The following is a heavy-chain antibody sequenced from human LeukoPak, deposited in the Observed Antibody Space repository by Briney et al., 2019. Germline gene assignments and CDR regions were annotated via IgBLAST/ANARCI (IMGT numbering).Heavy chain of an antibody. CDR1: GFTFDDYA. CDR3: AKAGCSSTSCYFDY. J-gene: IGHJ4*02. V-gene: IGHV3-30*18. D-gene: IGHD2-2*01. CDR2: ISYDGSNK. Sequence: GGSLRLSGQASGFTFDDYAMHWVRQAPGKGLEWVAVISYDGSNKYYADSVKGRFTISRDNSKNTLYLQMNSPRAEDTAVYYCAKAGCSSTSCYFDYWGQGTLVTVSS.